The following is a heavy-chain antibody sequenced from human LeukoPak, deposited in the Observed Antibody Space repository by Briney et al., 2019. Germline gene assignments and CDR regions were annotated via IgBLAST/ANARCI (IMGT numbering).Heavy chain of an antibody. D-gene: IGHD6-13*01. CDR1: GFTFSSYS. CDR3: ARDEAAARNYYYGMDV. V-gene: IGHV3-21*01. J-gene: IGHJ6*02. CDR2: ISSSSSYI. Sequence: GGSLRLSCAASGFTFSSYSMNWFLQAPGKGLEWVSSISSSSSYIYYADSVKGRFTISRDNAKNSLYLQMNSLTAEDTAVYYCARDEAAARNYYYGMDVWGQGTTVTVSS.